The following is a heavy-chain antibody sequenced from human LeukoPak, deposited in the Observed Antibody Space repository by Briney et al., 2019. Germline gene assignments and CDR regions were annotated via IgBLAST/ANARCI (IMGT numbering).Heavy chain of an antibody. J-gene: IGHJ4*02. Sequence: GRSLRLSCAASGFTFDNYAMHWVRQAPWEGLDWASGIAWNSGTTGFADSVKGRFTISRDNAENSLSLQMNSPTPEDTAFYFCAKDMNSYGSGSSYNPWGPFDSWGQGTLVTVSS. CDR1: GFTFDNYA. D-gene: IGHD3-10*01. CDR3: AKDMNSYGSGSSYNPWGPFDS. V-gene: IGHV3-9*01. CDR2: IAWNSGTT.